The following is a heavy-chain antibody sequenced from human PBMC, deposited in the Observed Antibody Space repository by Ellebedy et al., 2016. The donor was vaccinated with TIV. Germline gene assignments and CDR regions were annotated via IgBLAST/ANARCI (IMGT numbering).Heavy chain of an antibody. J-gene: IGHJ4*02. CDR2: IWYDGSNK. Sequence: GESLKISCAVSGLTFSSAWMAWVRQAPGKGLEWVAVIWYDGSNKYYADSVKGRFTISRDNSKNTLYLQMNSLRAEDTAVYYCARLDSSGEYYFDYWGQGTLVTVSS. CDR1: GLTFSSAW. CDR3: ARLDSSGEYYFDY. D-gene: IGHD3-22*01. V-gene: IGHV3-33*08.